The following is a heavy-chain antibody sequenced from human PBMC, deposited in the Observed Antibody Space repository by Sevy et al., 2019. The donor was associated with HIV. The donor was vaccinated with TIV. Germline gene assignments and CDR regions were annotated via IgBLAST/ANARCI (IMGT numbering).Heavy chain of an antibody. Sequence: ASVKVSCKASGDTFGNYAIAWVRQAPGQGLEWMGGIIPVFGSANSAQKFQDRVTITADVSTGTAYMELGSLGPEDTAVYYCARSNPDGYNYSYYYGMDVWGQGTTVTVSS. J-gene: IGHJ6*02. CDR2: IIPVFGSA. CDR3: ARSNPDGYNYSYYYGMDV. V-gene: IGHV1-69*13. CDR1: GDTFGNYA. D-gene: IGHD1-1*01.